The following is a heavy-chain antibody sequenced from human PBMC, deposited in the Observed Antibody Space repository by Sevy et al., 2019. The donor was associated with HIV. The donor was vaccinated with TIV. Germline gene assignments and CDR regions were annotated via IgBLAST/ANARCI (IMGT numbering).Heavy chain of an antibody. CDR3: AGDTYYYDSSGYYWFDY. CDR1: GYTFTSYG. J-gene: IGHJ4*02. CDR2: ISAYNGNT. Sequence: ASVKVSCKASGYTFTSYGISWVRQAPGQGLEWMAWISAYNGNTNYAQKLQGRVTMTTDTSTSTAYMELRSLRSDDTAVYYSAGDTYYYDSSGYYWFDYWGQGTLVIVSS. D-gene: IGHD3-22*01. V-gene: IGHV1-18*04.